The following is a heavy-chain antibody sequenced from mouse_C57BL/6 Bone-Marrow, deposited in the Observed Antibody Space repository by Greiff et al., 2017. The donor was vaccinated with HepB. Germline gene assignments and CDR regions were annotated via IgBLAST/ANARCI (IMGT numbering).Heavy chain of an antibody. Sequence: VKLMESGAELVRPGASVKLSCKASGYTFTDYYINWVKQRPGQGLEWIARIYPGSGNTYYNEKFKGKATLTAEKSSSTAYMQLSSLTSEDSAVYFCASSTGTSFAYWGQGTLVTVSA. CDR2: IYPGSGNT. CDR1: GYTFTDYY. D-gene: IGHD4-1*02. V-gene: IGHV1-76*01. CDR3: ASSTGTSFAY. J-gene: IGHJ3*01.